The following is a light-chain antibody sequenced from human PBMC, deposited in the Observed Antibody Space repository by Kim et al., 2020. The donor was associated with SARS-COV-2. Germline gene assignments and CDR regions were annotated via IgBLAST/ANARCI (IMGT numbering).Light chain of an antibody. J-gene: IGKJ5*01. V-gene: IGKV1-39*01. CDR3: QQGYSAPPT. Sequence: ASVGDRVTVTCRASQSIGINLNWYHQKPGKAPNLLIYGASTLQGGGPSRFSGSGSGTDFSLTITSLQPEDFATYYCQQGYSAPPTFGQGTRLEIK. CDR1: QSIGIN. CDR2: GAS.